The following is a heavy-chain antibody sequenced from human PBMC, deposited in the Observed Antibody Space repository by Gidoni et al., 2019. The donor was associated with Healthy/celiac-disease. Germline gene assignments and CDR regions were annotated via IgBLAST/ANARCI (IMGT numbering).Heavy chain of an antibody. D-gene: IGHD5-12*01. J-gene: IGHJ6*02. Sequence: QVQLVQSGAEVKKPGASVKVSCTASGYPLTRYYMHWVRQAPGQGLEWMGWINPNSGGTNYAQKFQGWVTMTRDTSISTAYMELSRLRSDDTAVYYCARDGFVDIVATTTVYYYYGMDVWGQGTTVTVSS. CDR3: ARDGFVDIVATTTVYYYYGMDV. V-gene: IGHV1-2*04. CDR1: GYPLTRYY. CDR2: INPNSGGT.